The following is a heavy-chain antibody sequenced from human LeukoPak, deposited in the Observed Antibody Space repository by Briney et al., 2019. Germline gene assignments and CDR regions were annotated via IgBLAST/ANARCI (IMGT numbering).Heavy chain of an antibody. D-gene: IGHD3-16*01. CDR2: INPNSGGT. V-gene: IGHV1-2*02. Sequence: GASVKVSCKASGYTFTDYYMHWVRQAPGQGLEWMGWINPNSGGTNYAQKFQGRVTMTRDTSISTAYMELSRLRSDDTAVYYCAREPRGRGSYLDYWGQGTLVTVSS. CDR3: AREPRGRGSYLDY. CDR1: GYTFTDYY. J-gene: IGHJ4*02.